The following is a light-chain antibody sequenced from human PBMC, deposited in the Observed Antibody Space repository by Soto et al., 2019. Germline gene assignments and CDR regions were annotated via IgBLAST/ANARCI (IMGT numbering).Light chain of an antibody. CDR1: QSISSW. V-gene: IGKV1-5*01. J-gene: IGKJ1*01. CDR3: QQSYSTPQT. CDR2: DAS. Sequence: DIQMTQAPSTLSASLVDRVTITCRASQSISSWLAWYQQKPGKAPKLLIYDASSLESGVPSRFSGSGSGTDFTLTISSLQPEDFATYYCQQSYSTPQTFGQGTKVDIK.